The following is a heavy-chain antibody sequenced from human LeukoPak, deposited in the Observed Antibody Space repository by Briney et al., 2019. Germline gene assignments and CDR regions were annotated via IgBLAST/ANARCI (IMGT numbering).Heavy chain of an antibody. CDR1: GASISSDEYF. CDR2: IYYSGNT. D-gene: IGHD5/OR15-5a*01. V-gene: IGHV4-39*07. Sequence: SETLSLTCAVSGASISSDEYFWGWIRQPPGKGLEWIATIYYSGNTYYNPSLSSRVTISADSSKNQFSLRLRSVTAADAAVCFCARTRGRVSKTDFDSWGQGTLVTVSS. CDR3: ARTRGRVSKTDFDS. J-gene: IGHJ4*02.